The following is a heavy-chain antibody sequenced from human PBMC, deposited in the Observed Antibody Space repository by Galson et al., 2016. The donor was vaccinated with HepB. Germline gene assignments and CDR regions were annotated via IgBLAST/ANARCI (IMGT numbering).Heavy chain of an antibody. J-gene: IGHJ4*02. CDR1: GLKFSTYW. CDR2: INPDGNEK. V-gene: IGHV3-7*03. Sequence: SLRLSCAVSGLKFSTYWMTWVHQAPGKGLEWVATINPDGNEKAYVDSVKGRFTMSRDNAKDSLHLQMNSLRAEDTGVYYCVTSQGYWGQGTLVTASS. CDR3: VTSQGY.